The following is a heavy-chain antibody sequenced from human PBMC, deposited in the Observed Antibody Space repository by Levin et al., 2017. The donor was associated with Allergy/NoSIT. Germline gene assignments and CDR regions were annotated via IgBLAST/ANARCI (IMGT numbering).Heavy chain of an antibody. CDR3: APLFWGV. Sequence: SETLSLTCTVSGGSISSSSYYWGWIRQPPGKGLEWIGSIYYSGSTYYNPSLKSRVTISVDTSKNQFSLKLSSVTAADTAVYYCAPLFWGVWGQGTTVTVSS. CDR2: IYYSGST. V-gene: IGHV4-39*01. CDR1: GGSISSSSYY. D-gene: IGHD7-27*01. J-gene: IGHJ6*02.